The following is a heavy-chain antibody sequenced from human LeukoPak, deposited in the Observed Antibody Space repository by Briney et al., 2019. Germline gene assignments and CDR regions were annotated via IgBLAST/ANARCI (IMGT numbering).Heavy chain of an antibody. CDR3: ARGGRNIAAAAYYFDY. Sequence: SETLSLTCAVYGGSFSGYYWSWIRQPPGKGLEWIGEINHSGSTNYNPSLKSRVTISVDTSKNQFSLKLSSVTAADTAVYYCARGGRNIAAAAYYFDYWGQGTLVTVSS. D-gene: IGHD6-13*01. CDR1: GGSFSGYY. CDR2: INHSGST. V-gene: IGHV4-34*01. J-gene: IGHJ4*02.